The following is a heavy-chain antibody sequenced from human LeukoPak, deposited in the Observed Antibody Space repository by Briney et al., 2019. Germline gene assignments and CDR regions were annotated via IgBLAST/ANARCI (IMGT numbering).Heavy chain of an antibody. CDR3: ARSIRGDYDALEYFQH. J-gene: IGHJ1*01. D-gene: IGHD4-17*01. Sequence: PGGSLRLSCAASGFTFSDYYMSWIRQAPGKGLEWVSYISSSGSTIYYADSVKGRFTISRDNAKNSLYLQMNSLRAEDTAVYYCARSIRGDYDALEYFQHWGQGTLVTVSS. V-gene: IGHV3-11*01. CDR1: GFTFSDYY. CDR2: ISSSGSTI.